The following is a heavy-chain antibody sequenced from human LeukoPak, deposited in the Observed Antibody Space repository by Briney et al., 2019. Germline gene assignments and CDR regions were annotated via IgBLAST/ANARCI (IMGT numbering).Heavy chain of an antibody. Sequence: GGSLRLSCAASGFTFSSYWMSWVRQAPGKGLEWVANIKQDGSEKYYVGSVKGRFTISRDNARNSLYLQMNSLRAEDTAVYYCARDPLEVLLWFGATEFDYWGQGTLVTVSS. J-gene: IGHJ4*02. CDR1: GFTFSSYW. CDR3: ARDPLEVLLWFGATEFDY. CDR2: IKQDGSEK. V-gene: IGHV3-7*01. D-gene: IGHD3-10*01.